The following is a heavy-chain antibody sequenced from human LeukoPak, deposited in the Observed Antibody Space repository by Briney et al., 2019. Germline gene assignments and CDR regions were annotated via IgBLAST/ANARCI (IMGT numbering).Heavy chain of an antibody. CDR2: IRSKAYGGTT. Sequence: GGSLRLSCTASGFTFGDYAMSWVRQAPGKGLEWVGFIRSKAYGGTTEYAASVKGRFTISRDDSKSIAYLQMNSLKTEDTAVYYCTRGDYDFRNSGWYWGQGTLVTVSS. J-gene: IGHJ4*02. D-gene: IGHD3-3*01. CDR3: TRGDYDFRNSGWY. V-gene: IGHV3-49*04. CDR1: GFTFGDYA.